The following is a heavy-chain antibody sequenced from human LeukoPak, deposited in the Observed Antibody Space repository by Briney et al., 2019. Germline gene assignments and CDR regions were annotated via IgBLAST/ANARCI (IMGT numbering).Heavy chain of an antibody. Sequence: SETLSLTCSVSGGSIGRATYYWGWIRQPPGKGLEWIGTMYYSGNTDYNPSLKSRITISVDTSKNQFYLRLTSVTAADTALYYCALPYFGAGVDAFDIWGQGTRVAVSS. CDR3: ALPYFGAGVDAFDI. J-gene: IGHJ3*02. D-gene: IGHD3-10*01. CDR1: GGSIGRATYY. V-gene: IGHV4-39*07. CDR2: MYYSGNT.